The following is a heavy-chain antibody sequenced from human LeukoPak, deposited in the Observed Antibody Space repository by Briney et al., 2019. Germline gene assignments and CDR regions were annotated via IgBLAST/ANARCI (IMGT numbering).Heavy chain of an antibody. CDR1: GFTFSDYY. J-gene: IGHJ4*02. D-gene: IGHD2-15*01. V-gene: IGHV3-11*01. CDR2: ISISGSTI. CDR3: ARGVVLAANFDY. Sequence: YPGGSLTLSCAASGFTFSDYYMGWIRQAPGKGLEWLSYISISGSTIYYADSVKGRFTISRDNAKNSLYLQMNSLRAEDTAVYFCARGVVLAANFDYWGQGTLVTVSS.